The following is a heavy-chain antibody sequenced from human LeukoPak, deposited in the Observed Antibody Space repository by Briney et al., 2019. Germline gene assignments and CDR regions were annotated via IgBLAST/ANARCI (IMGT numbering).Heavy chain of an antibody. CDR3: ARGLFGSSYYDSSVGNWLDP. Sequence: GGSLRLSCAASGFTFSSYWMSWVRQAPGKGLEWVANIKQDGSEKYYVDSVKGRFTISRDNAKNSLYLQMNSLRAEDTAVYYCARGLFGSSYYDSSVGNWLDPWGQGTLVTVSS. CDR1: GFTFSSYW. V-gene: IGHV3-7*01. J-gene: IGHJ5*02. CDR2: IKQDGSEK. D-gene: IGHD3-22*01.